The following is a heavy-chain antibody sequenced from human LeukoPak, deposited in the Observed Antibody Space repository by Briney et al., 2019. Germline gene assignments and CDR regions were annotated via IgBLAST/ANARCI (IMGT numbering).Heavy chain of an antibody. Sequence: SETLSLTCTVSGGSISSYYWSWIRQPPGKGLEWIGYIYYSGSTNYNPSLKSRVTISVDTSKNQFSLKLSSVTAADTAVYYCARLSSGSDNYYYYGMDVWGQGTTVTVSS. CDR2: IYYSGST. CDR1: GGSISSYY. V-gene: IGHV4-59*08. J-gene: IGHJ6*02. D-gene: IGHD6-19*01. CDR3: ARLSSGSDNYYYYGMDV.